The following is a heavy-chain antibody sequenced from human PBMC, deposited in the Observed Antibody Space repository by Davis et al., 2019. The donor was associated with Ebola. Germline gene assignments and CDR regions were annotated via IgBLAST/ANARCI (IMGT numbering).Heavy chain of an antibody. J-gene: IGHJ4*02. V-gene: IGHV1-8*01. Sequence: ASVKVSCKASGYTFTSYDINWVRQATGQGLEWMGWMNPNSGNTGYAQKFQGRVTMTRNTSISTAYMELSSLRSEDTAVYYCARNNWGSVNFDYWSQGTLVTVSS. CDR3: ARNNWGSVNFDY. D-gene: IGHD7-27*01. CDR1: GYTFTSYD. CDR2: MNPNSGNT.